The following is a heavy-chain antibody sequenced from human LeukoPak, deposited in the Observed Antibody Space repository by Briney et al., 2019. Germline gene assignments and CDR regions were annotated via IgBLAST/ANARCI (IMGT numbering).Heavy chain of an antibody. Sequence: PGGSLRLSCSASGFVLSIYTMYWVRQAPGKGPEYVSTISGSGNGGSIYYADSVKGRFTISRDDSKSILYLQMNGLRSEDTAVYYCVKDFGRVRGTPDSWGQGTLVTVSS. J-gene: IGHJ4*02. CDR2: ISGSGNGGSI. CDR1: GFVLSIYT. V-gene: IGHV3-64D*06. D-gene: IGHD3-16*01. CDR3: VKDFGRVRGTPDS.